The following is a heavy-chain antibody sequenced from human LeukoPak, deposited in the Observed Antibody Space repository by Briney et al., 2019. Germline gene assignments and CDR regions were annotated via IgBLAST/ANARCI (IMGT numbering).Heavy chain of an antibody. V-gene: IGHV3-23*01. Sequence: PGGSLRLSCAASGFTFSSYAMSWVRRAPGKGLEWVSAISGSGGSTYYADSVKGRFTICRDNAKNSLYLQMNSLRAEDTAVYYCAGGTVVTLINYWGQGTLVTVSS. CDR3: AGGTVVTLINY. CDR1: GFTFSSYA. CDR2: ISGSGGST. J-gene: IGHJ4*02. D-gene: IGHD4-23*01.